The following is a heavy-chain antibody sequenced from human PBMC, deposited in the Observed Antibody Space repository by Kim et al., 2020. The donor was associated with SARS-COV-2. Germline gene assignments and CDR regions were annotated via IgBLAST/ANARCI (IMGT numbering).Heavy chain of an antibody. D-gene: IGHD3-9*01. V-gene: IGHV4-31*03. J-gene: IGHJ6*02. CDR2: ISYSGST. Sequence: SETLSLTCTVSGGSIRSNGFYWSWIRQRPGKGLEWIGFISYSGSTSYNPSLKSRVDISVDSSKNQFSLKLNSVTAAYTAVYYCSRAPYSLFRYLDYLPEDYYGMDVWGQGTTVTVSS. CDR3: SRAPYSLFRYLDYLPEDYYGMDV. CDR1: GGSIRSNGFY.